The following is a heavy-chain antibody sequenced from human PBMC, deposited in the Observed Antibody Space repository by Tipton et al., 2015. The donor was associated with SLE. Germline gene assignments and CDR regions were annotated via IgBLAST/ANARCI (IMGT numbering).Heavy chain of an antibody. CDR1: RSTFSSFE. CDR3: ARDSFSAHYYYMDV. Sequence: GSLRLSCVASRSTFSSFEMNWARQAPGKGLEWVSGISWNGGSTGYADSVKGRFTISRDNAKNSLSLQMNSLRAEDTALYYCARDSFSAHYYYMDVWGKGTTVTVSS. J-gene: IGHJ6*03. CDR2: ISWNGGST. D-gene: IGHD3-3*02. V-gene: IGHV3-20*04.